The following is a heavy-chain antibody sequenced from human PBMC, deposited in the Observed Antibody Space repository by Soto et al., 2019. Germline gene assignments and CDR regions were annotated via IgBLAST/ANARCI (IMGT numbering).Heavy chain of an antibody. CDR3: ARDRIGYCSSTSCYKKYNWLEP. CDR1: GVSISSGGYY. V-gene: IGHV4-31*03. J-gene: IGHJ5*02. CDR2: IYYSGST. Sequence: PSETLSLTCTVSGVSISSGGYYWSWIRQHPGKGLEWIGYIYYSGSTYYNPSLKSRVTISVDTSKNQFSLKLSSVTAAETAVYYCARDRIGYCSSTSCYKKYNWLEPWGQGTLLTVSS. D-gene: IGHD2-2*02.